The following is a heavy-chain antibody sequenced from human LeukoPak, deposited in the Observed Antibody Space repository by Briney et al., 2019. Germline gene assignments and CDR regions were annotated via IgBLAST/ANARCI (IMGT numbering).Heavy chain of an antibody. D-gene: IGHD3-22*01. J-gene: IGHJ4*02. CDR3: ARGYESSAYFFDY. Sequence: PGGSLRLSCAASGFTFSSYEMNWVRQAPGKGLECFSYISGSGSTIYYADSVQGRFTISRDNAKNSLYLQMNSLRAEDTAVYYCARGYESSAYFFDYWGQGTLVTVSS. V-gene: IGHV3-48*03. CDR1: GFTFSSYE. CDR2: ISGSGSTI.